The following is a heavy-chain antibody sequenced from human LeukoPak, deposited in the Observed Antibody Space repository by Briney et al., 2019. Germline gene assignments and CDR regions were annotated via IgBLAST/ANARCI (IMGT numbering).Heavy chain of an antibody. J-gene: IGHJ6*02. Sequence: PGGSLRLSCAASGFTFSSYCMNWVRQAPGKGLEWVSSISSSSSYIYYADSVKGRFTISRDNAKNSLYLQMNSLRAEDTAVYYCARDDYDSSGYYLPYYYGMDVWGQGTTVTVSS. CDR1: GFTFSSYC. V-gene: IGHV3-21*01. D-gene: IGHD3-22*01. CDR2: ISSSSSYI. CDR3: ARDDYDSSGYYLPYYYGMDV.